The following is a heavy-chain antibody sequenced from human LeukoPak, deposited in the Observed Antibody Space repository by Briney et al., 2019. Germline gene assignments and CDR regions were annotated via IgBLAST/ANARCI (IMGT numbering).Heavy chain of an antibody. J-gene: IGHJ4*02. Sequence: GGSLRLSCAASGFTFSSYSMNWVRQAPGKGLEWVSSISRSSNYIYYADSVKGRFTIPRDNAKNSLYLQINSLRAEDTSVYYCARGENNYGYYYFDYWGQGTLVTVSS. CDR3: ARGENNYGYYYFDY. D-gene: IGHD5-24*01. V-gene: IGHV3-21*01. CDR2: ISRSSNYI. CDR1: GFTFSSYS.